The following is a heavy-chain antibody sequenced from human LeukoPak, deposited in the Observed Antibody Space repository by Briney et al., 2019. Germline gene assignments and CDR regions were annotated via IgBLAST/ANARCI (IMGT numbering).Heavy chain of an antibody. CDR1: GGTFSSYT. CDR3: ARRTRKNYYDFRGWFDP. J-gene: IGHJ5*02. Sequence: GASVKVSCKASGGTFSSYTFSWVRQAPGQGLEWMGGIIPIFGTANYAQKFQGRVTITADESTSTAYMELSSLRSEDTAVYYCARRTRKNYYDFRGWFDPWGQGTLVTVSS. V-gene: IGHV1-69*13. CDR2: IIPIFGTA. D-gene: IGHD3-22*01.